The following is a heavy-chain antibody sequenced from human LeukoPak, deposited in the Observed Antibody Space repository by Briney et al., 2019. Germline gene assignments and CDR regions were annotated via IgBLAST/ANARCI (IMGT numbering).Heavy chain of an antibody. D-gene: IGHD5-12*01. V-gene: IGHV3-23*01. Sequence: QPGGSLRLSCAASGFPFSTFGMSWVRQAPGKGLEWVSGFSGGGDSAYYADSVKGRFTISRDNSKNTLYLQMKSLRAEDTAVYYCAKGGGYEAQYYYYYLDVWGKGTTVTISS. CDR2: FSGGGDSA. CDR1: GFPFSTFG. CDR3: AKGGGYEAQYYYYYLDV. J-gene: IGHJ6*03.